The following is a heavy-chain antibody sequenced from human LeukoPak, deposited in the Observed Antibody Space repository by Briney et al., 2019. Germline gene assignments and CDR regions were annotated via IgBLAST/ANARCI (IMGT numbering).Heavy chain of an antibody. D-gene: IGHD1-26*01. Sequence: GGSLRLSCAASGFTFSGSDMNWVGQAPGKGREWGATISYEGGKKNYAAAVQGGFTVSRDNPVNTLNLQMNSLRVEDTALYYCAKDGLSVGEYYFDYWGQGTLVTVSS. V-gene: IGHV3-30*18. J-gene: IGHJ4*02. CDR1: GFTFSGSD. CDR3: AKDGLSVGEYYFDY. CDR2: ISYEGGKK.